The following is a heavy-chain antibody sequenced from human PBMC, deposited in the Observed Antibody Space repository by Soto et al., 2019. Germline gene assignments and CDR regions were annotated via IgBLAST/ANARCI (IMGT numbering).Heavy chain of an antibody. V-gene: IGHV3-7*01. D-gene: IGHD1-26*01. CDR1: GFTFSSYW. CDR3: ARDSTRIVGATTMSYYGMDV. J-gene: IGHJ6*02. CDR2: ISQDGSEK. Sequence: PGGSLRLSCAASGFTFSSYWMSWVRQAPGKGLEWVANISQDGSEKYYVDSVKGRFTISRDNAKNSLYLQMNSLRAEDTAVYYCARDSTRIVGATTMSYYGMDVWGQGTTVTVSS.